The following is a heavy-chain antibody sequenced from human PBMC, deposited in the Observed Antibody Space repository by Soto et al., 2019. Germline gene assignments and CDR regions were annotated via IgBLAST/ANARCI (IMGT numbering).Heavy chain of an antibody. D-gene: IGHD3-10*01. J-gene: IGHJ5*02. Sequence: PGGSLRLSCAASGFTFSDYSMHWVRQAPGKGLEWVSSITSGSPYTYYAESVEGRFTVSRDNAKNSLYLQMNSLRAEDTAVYYCARDPAGGFGELWQAANHWGQGTLVTVSS. CDR1: GFTFSDYS. V-gene: IGHV3-21*01. CDR3: ARDPAGGFGELWQAANH. CDR2: ITSGSPYT.